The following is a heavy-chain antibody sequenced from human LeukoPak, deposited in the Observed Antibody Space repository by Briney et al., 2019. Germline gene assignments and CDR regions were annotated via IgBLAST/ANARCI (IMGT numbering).Heavy chain of an antibody. V-gene: IGHV1-2*02. Sequence: ASVKVSCKASGYTFTGYYMHWVRQAPGQGLEWMGWINPNSGGINYAQKFQGRVTMTRDTSISTAYMELSRLRSDDTAVYYCARTPGTTVTTRYFDYWGQGTLVTVSS. CDR2: INPNSGGI. CDR1: GYTFTGYY. J-gene: IGHJ4*02. CDR3: ARTPGTTVTTRYFDY. D-gene: IGHD4-17*01.